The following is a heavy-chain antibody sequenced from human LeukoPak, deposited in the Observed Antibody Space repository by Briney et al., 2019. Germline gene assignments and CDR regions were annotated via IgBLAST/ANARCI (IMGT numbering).Heavy chain of an antibody. V-gene: IGHV3-30*02. CDR3: AKGVGGSANYYYMDA. J-gene: IGHJ6*03. D-gene: IGHD3-10*01. Sequence: PGGSLRLSCSAAGFSFASYGMSWVRQAPGKGLEWVAFVLNDGSNRYYADSVTGRFTISRDNSKNALYLQMNSLRPDETAVYYCAKGVGGSANYYYMDAWGKGTTVTVSS. CDR2: VLNDGSNR. CDR1: GFSFASYG.